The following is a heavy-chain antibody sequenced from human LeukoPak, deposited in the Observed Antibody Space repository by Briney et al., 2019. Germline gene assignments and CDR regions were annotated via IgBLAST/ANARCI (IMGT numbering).Heavy chain of an antibody. D-gene: IGHD3-3*01. CDR3: AKSFGVLDQTASFDY. V-gene: IGHV3-30*18. Sequence: PGRSLRLSCAASGFTFSSYGMHWVRQAPGKGLEWVAVISYDGSNKYYADSVKGRFTISRDNSKNTLYLQMNSLRAEDTAVCYCAKSFGVLDQTASFDYWGQGTLVTVSS. J-gene: IGHJ4*02. CDR2: ISYDGSNK. CDR1: GFTFSSYG.